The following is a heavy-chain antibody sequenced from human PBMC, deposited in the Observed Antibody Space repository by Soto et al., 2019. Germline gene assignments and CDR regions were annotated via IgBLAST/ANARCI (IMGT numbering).Heavy chain of an antibody. D-gene: IGHD3-9*01. Sequence: SETLSLTCTVSGGSISSGGYYWSWIRQHPGKGLEWIGYIYYSGSTYYNPSLKSRVTISVDTSKNQFSLKLSSVTAADTAVYYCVRGSAHFDWFSWFDPWGQGTLVTVSS. J-gene: IGHJ5*02. CDR1: GGSISSGGYY. CDR2: IYYSGST. V-gene: IGHV4-31*03. CDR3: VRGSAHFDWFSWFDP.